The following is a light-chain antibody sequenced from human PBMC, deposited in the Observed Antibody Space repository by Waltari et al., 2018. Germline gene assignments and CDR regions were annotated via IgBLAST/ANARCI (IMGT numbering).Light chain of an antibody. V-gene: IGLV3-19*01. CDR2: GTN. J-gene: IGLJ3*02. Sequence: SSELTQDPAVSVALGQTGRITCPGGSLRSSYASWYQQKPGQAPVLVIYGTNNRPSGIPDRFSGSSSGNTASLTITGAQAEDEADYYCNSRDSSGNHWVFGGGTKLTVL. CDR3: NSRDSSGNHWV. CDR1: SLRSSY.